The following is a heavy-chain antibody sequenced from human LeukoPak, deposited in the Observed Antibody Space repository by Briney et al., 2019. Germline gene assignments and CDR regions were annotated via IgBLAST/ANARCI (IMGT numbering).Heavy chain of an antibody. J-gene: IGHJ4*02. CDR2: IYSGGST. V-gene: IGHV3-53*01. Sequence: GGSLRLSCAASGFTVSSNYMSWVRQAPGKGLEWVSVIYSGGSTYYADSVKGRFTISRHNSKNTLYLQMDSLRAEDTAVYYCAKDLRYYDSTGYYGLDYWGQGTLVTVSS. CDR1: GFTVSSNY. D-gene: IGHD3-22*01. CDR3: AKDLRYYDSTGYYGLDY.